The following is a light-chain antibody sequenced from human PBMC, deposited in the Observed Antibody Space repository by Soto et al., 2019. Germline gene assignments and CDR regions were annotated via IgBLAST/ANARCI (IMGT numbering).Light chain of an antibody. CDR1: QSIRNTF. CDR3: LHHGASCYRFP. CDR2: GAS. V-gene: IGKV3-20*01. Sequence: EIVLTQSPGTLSLSPGERATLACRASQSIRNTFLAWYQQKPGHAPRLLIYGASTRATGIPDWFSGSGCGPHGTLTILIREPEDFAVSYCLHHGASCYRFPFGPGTKVDI. J-gene: IGKJ3*01.